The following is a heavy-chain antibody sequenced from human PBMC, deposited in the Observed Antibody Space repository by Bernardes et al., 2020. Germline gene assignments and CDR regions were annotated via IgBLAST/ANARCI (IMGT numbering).Heavy chain of an antibody. D-gene: IGHD1-26*01. CDR1: GGTFSSYA. V-gene: IGHV1-69*13. CDR3: ARMRLTVGAISAAVSPKDYGMDV. CDR2: IIPIFGTA. J-gene: IGHJ6*02. Sequence: SVKVSCKASGGTFSSYAISWVRQAPGQGLEWMGGIIPIFGTANYAQKFQGRVTITADESTSTAYMELSSLRSEDTAVYYCARMRLTVGAISAAVSPKDYGMDVWGQGTTVTVSS.